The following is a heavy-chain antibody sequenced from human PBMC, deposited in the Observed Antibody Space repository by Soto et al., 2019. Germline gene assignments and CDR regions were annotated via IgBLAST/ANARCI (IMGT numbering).Heavy chain of an antibody. D-gene: IGHD1-26*01. V-gene: IGHV1-2*02. CDR1: GYTFTGYY. Sequence: ASVKVSCKASGYTFTGYYVHWVRQAPGQGLEWMGWINPNSGDTYLAQRFQGRVTMNRDTSIGAAYMELRGLTSDDTAEYYCAKGGAIVAAGTRVYLYNAMDVWGQGTTVTVSS. CDR3: AKGGAIVAAGTRVYLYNAMDV. J-gene: IGHJ6*02. CDR2: INPNSGDT.